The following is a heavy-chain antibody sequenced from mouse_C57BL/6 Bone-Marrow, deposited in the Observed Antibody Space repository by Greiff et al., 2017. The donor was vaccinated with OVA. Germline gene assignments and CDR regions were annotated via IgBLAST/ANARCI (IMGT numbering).Heavy chain of an antibody. D-gene: IGHD4-1*01. J-gene: IGHJ2*01. CDR2: IDPENGDT. Sequence: VQLQQSGAELVRPGASVKLSCTASGFNIKDDYMHWVKQRPEQGLEWIGWIDPENGDTEYASKFQGKATITADTSSNTAYLQLSSLTSEDTAVYYCTTRWDRDWGKGTTLTVSS. CDR3: TTRWDRD. V-gene: IGHV14-4*01. CDR1: GFNIKDDY.